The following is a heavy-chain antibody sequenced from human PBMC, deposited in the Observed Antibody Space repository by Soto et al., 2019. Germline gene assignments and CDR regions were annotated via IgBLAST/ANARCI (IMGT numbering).Heavy chain of an antibody. V-gene: IGHV4-31*03. CDR3: ARVISDSSGYYLDY. Sequence: TLSLTCTVSGGSSSSGGYSWSWIRHHPGKGLEWIGYIYYSGSTYYNPSLKSRVTISVDTSKNQFSLKLSSVTAADTAVYYCARVISDSSGYYLDYWGQGTLVPVSS. D-gene: IGHD3-22*01. CDR2: IYYSGST. CDR1: GGSSSSGGYS. J-gene: IGHJ4*02.